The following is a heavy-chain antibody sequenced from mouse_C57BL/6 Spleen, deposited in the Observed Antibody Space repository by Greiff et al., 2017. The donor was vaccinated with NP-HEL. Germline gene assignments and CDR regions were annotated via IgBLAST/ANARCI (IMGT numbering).Heavy chain of an antibody. CDR1: GYTFTSYW. V-gene: IGHV1-69*01. CDR3: ARAGGTGGYFDV. Sequence: QVQLQQSGAELVMPGASVKLSCKASGYTFTSYWMHWVKQRPGQGLEWIGEIDPSDSYTNYNQKFKGKSTLTVDKSSSTAYMQLSSLTSEDSAVYYCARAGGTGGYFDVWGTGTTVTVSS. D-gene: IGHD4-1*01. CDR2: IDPSDSYT. J-gene: IGHJ1*03.